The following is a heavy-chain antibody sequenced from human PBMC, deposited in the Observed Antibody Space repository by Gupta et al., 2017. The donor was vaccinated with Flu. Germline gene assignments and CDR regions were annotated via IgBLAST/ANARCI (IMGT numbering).Heavy chain of an antibody. CDR1: GFTVSSNY. Sequence: EVQLVESGGGLVQPGGSLRLSCAASGFTVSSNYMSWVRQAPGKGLEWVSVIYSGGSTYYADSVKGRFTISRDNSKNTLYLQMNSLRAEDTAVYYCARATSGWSPFDYWGQGTLVTVSS. CDR2: IYSGGST. V-gene: IGHV3-66*02. D-gene: IGHD6-19*01. CDR3: ARATSGWSPFDY. J-gene: IGHJ4*02.